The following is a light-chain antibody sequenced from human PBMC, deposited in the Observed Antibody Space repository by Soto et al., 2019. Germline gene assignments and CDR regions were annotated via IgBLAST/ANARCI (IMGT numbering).Light chain of an antibody. Sequence: QSVLTQSSSASASLGSSVKLTCTLSSGHRSYIIAWHQQQPGKAPRYLMKLEDTGIYNKGSGVPDRFSGSSSGADRYLTISNLQFEDEADYYCETWDRNTVGFGGGTKLTVL. J-gene: IGLJ2*01. CDR3: ETWDRNTVG. CDR2: LEDTGIY. V-gene: IGLV4-60*02. CDR1: SGHRSYI.